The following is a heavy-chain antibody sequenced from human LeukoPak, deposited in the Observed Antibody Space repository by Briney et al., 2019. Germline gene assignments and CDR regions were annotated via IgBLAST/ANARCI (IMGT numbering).Heavy chain of an antibody. J-gene: IGHJ4*02. CDR3: AGEGGYSYGHDYFDY. V-gene: IGHV1-3*03. CDR1: GYTFTSYA. CDR2: INAGNGNT. D-gene: IGHD5-18*01. Sequence: ASVKVSCKASGYTFTSYAMHWVRQAPGQRLEWMGWINAGNGNTKYSQEFQGRVTITRDTSARTAYMELSSLRSEDMSVYYCAGEGGYSYGHDYFDYWGQGTLVTVSS.